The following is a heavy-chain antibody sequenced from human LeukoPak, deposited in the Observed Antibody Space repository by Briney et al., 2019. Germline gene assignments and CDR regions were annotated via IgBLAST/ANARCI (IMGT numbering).Heavy chain of an antibody. Sequence: GGPLRLSCTAPGFTFSSYAIHWIRQAPGKGLEWVALVWHDGSNRYYSEAVKGRFTISRDNSKNTVYLQINSLRAEDTAVYYCASDWPFDIWGQGTMVTVSS. J-gene: IGHJ3*02. V-gene: IGHV3-33*01. CDR3: ASDWPFDI. CDR2: VWHDGSNR. CDR1: GFTFSSYA.